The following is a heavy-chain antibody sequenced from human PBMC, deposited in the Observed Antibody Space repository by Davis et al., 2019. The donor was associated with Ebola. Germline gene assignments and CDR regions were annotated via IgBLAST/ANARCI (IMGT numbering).Heavy chain of an antibody. J-gene: IGHJ4*02. V-gene: IGHV3-48*04. CDR2: ISSIRGTT. D-gene: IGHD3-9*01. CDR3: ARDAFSLSRYDTEDH. Sequence: GASLKISCAASGFSFSSYGLNWVRRAPGKGLEWVSFISSIRGTTYYPDSVKGRFTISRDNARDSLYLQMDSLRVKDTAIYYCARDAFSLSRYDTEDHWGQGTLVTVSS. CDR1: GFSFSSYG.